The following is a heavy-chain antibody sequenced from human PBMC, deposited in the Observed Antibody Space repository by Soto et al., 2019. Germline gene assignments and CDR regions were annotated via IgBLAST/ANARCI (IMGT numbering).Heavy chain of an antibody. J-gene: IGHJ4*02. V-gene: IGHV3-23*01. CDR1: GFTFSSYA. CDR2: ISGSGGST. Sequence: GGSLRLSCAASGFTFSSYAMSWVRQAPGKGLEWVSAISGSGGSTYYADSVKGRCTISRDNSKNTLYLQMNSLRAEDTAVYYCANDRVIKGYYYILTGSYFDYWGQGTLVTVSS. D-gene: IGHD3-9*01. CDR3: ANDRVIKGYYYILTGSYFDY.